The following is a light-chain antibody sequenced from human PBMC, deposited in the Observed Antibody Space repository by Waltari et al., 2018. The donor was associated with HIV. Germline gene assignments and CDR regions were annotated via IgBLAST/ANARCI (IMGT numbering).Light chain of an antibody. CDR1: SSDVGGYKY. CDR2: DFT. V-gene: IGLV2-11*01. Sequence: QSALTQPRSVSGSPGQSVTISCTGTSSDVGGYKYVSWYQQHPAKAPKLMIYDFTKRPSGVPERFSGSKSVNTASLTISGLEAEDEADYYCCSYAGSYTLVFGGGTKLTVL. CDR3: CSYAGSYTLV. J-gene: IGLJ3*02.